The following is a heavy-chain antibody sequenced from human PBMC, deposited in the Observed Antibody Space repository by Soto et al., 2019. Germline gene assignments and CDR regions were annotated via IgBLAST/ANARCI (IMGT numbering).Heavy chain of an antibody. CDR1: GFTFHSYA. CDR3: AKDPLKYSSSWYPSCFGP. Sequence: EVQLLESGGGLVQPGGSLRLSCTASGFTFHSYAMSWVRQAPGKGLEWVSGITATADTTYYADSVKGRFTISRDNSKNAVYLQMNSLRAEDTAVYYCAKDPLKYSSSWYPSCFGPWGQGTLVTVSS. J-gene: IGHJ5*02. D-gene: IGHD6-13*01. CDR2: ITATADTT. V-gene: IGHV3-23*01.